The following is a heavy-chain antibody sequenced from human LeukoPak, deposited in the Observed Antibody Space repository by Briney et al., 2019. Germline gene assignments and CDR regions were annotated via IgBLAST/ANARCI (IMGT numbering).Heavy chain of an antibody. CDR2: IKQDGSEK. D-gene: IGHD4-23*01. CDR1: GFTFSNYW. V-gene: IGHV3-7*01. J-gene: IGHJ4*02. CDR3: ARDYGGSSPFDY. Sequence: GGSLRLSCVASGFTFSNYWMSWVRQAPGKGLEWVANIKQDGSEKYYVDSVKGRFTISRDNAKNSLYLHMNSLGAEDTAVYYCARDYGGSSPFDYWGQGTLVTVSS.